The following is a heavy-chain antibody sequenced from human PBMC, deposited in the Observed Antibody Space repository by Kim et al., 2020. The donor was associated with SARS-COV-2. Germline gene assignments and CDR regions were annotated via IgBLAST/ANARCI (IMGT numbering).Heavy chain of an antibody. CDR1: GGSINNGIYY. CDR2: IYYSGST. J-gene: IGHJ4*01. Sequence: SETLSLTCTVSGGSINNGIYYWSWIRQHPGKGLEWIGYIYYSGSTYYNPSLESRVTISVDTSKNQFSLKLSSVTAADTAVYYCGRDAGGGSGSYYRYVELWGQGNPVTVSS. CDR3: GRDAGGGSGSYYRYVEL. V-gene: IGHV4-31*03. D-gene: IGHD3-10*01.